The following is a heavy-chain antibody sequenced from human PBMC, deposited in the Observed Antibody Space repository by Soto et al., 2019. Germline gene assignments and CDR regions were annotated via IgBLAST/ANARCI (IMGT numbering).Heavy chain of an antibody. J-gene: IGHJ4*02. CDR2: ISAFNGDT. Sequence: QVQLVQSGAEVKKPGAAVKVSCLASGYIFTMYGISWVRQAPGQGPEWLGWISAFNGDTNYAQTLQGRVTMTRDTATNTAFTKMRSPTSDVTDVYYCARDVGVEYCRSPSCDGNLDKWGQGNLVTVSS. CDR1: GYIFTMYG. CDR3: ARDVGVEYCRSPSCDGNLDK. D-gene: IGHD2-2*01. V-gene: IGHV1-18*01.